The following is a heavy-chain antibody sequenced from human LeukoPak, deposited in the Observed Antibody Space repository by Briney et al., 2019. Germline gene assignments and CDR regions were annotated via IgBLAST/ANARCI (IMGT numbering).Heavy chain of an antibody. CDR1: GYTFTGYY. J-gene: IGHJ4*02. Sequence: VASVKVSCKASGYTFTGYYMHWVRQAPGQGLEWMGWINPNSGGTNYAQKFQGRVTMTRDTSISTAYMELSRLRSDDTAVYYCATAGFFGYCSGGSCLRWDYWGQGTLVTVSS. V-gene: IGHV1-2*02. CDR3: ATAGFFGYCSGGSCLRWDY. CDR2: INPNSGGT. D-gene: IGHD2-15*01.